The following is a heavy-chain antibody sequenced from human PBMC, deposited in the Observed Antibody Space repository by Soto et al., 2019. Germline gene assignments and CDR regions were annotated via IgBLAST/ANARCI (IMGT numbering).Heavy chain of an antibody. V-gene: IGHV3-30*18. D-gene: IGHD4-17*01. CDR2: ISYDGTNK. CDR3: AKDLQSYGDYAYYCYGMDV. CDR1: GFTFSTYG. Sequence: QVQLVESGGGEVQPGRSLTISCAASGFTFSTYGMHWVRQTPGKGLEWVAVISYDGTNKFYSDSVKGRLTISRDNFKNTLTLQMNSLRADDTAVYSCAKDLQSYGDYAYYCYGMDVWGLGTRVTVSS. J-gene: IGHJ6*02.